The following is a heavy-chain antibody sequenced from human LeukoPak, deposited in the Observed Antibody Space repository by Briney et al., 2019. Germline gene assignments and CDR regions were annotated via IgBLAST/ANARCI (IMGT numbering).Heavy chain of an antibody. J-gene: IGHJ4*02. CDR1: GASTNPYC. CDR2: ISRSGAT. CDR3: ARDQGDYGDHRYFDH. V-gene: IGHV4-4*07. Sequence: SETLSLTCAVSGASTNPYCWNWIRQPARKGLEWIGRISRSGATNYNPSLKSRVTMSVDASKKQLQFSLRLSSVTAADTAVYYCARDQGDYGDHRYFDHWGQGTLVTVSS. D-gene: IGHD4-17*01.